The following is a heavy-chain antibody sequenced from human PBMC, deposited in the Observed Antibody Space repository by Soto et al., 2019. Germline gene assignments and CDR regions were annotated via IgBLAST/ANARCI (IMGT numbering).Heavy chain of an antibody. J-gene: IGHJ6*02. D-gene: IGHD6-13*01. CDR2: ISGGGTYR. V-gene: IGHV3-21*01. Sequence: GGSLRLSCAASGLTFSHYSMNWVRQAPGKGLEWVSSISGGGTYRYYAESVKGRFTISRDNAKNTLDLQMNSLRAEDTDVYYCARVNSSIEYANCMDVCGQGTTVTVSS. CDR1: GLTFSHYS. CDR3: ARVNSSIEYANCMDV.